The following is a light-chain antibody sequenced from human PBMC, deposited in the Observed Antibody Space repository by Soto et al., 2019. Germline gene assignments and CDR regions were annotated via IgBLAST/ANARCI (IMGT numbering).Light chain of an antibody. V-gene: IGKV4-1*01. Sequence: DIVMTQSPDSLALSLGERATINCKSSQSVLYNSNNKNHLAWYQQKPGQPPNLLIYWASTRKSGVPDRFSGSGSGTDFTLTISSLQAEDVAVYYCQQYFGAPVTFGGGTRVEIK. CDR2: WAS. CDR1: QSVLYNSNNKNH. CDR3: QQYFGAPVT. J-gene: IGKJ4*01.